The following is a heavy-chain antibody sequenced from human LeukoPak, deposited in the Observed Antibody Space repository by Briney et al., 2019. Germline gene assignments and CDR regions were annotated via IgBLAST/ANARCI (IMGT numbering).Heavy chain of an antibody. CDR3: ARDGPGHGSGRIAFDI. Sequence: SETLSLTCTVSGGSISSSSYYWGWIRQPPGKGLEWIGSIYYSGSTYYNPSLKSRVTISVDTSKNQFSLKLSSVTAADTAVYYCARDGPGHGSGRIAFDIWGQGTMVTVSS. CDR2: IYYSGST. V-gene: IGHV4-39*07. J-gene: IGHJ3*02. D-gene: IGHD3-10*01. CDR1: GGSISSSSYY.